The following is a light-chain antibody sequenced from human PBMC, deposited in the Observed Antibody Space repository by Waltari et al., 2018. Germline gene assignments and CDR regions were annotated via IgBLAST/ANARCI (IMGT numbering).Light chain of an antibody. CDR3: QSFDSSLSASV. Sequence: QSVLTQPPSMSGAPGQKVTIPCTGGSSNFGAGYDVHWYQLFPGTAPKLLIFGNTNRPSGAPGRVSGSRSGTSASLAIAGLQSEDEAVYYCQSFDSSLSASVFGGGTKLTVL. CDR2: GNT. CDR1: SSNFGAGYD. V-gene: IGLV1-40*01. J-gene: IGLJ3*02.